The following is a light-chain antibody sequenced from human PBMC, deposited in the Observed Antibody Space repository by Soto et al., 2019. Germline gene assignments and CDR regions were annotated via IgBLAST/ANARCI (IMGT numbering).Light chain of an antibody. CDR1: QSVRSSY. V-gene: IGKV3-20*01. Sequence: EIVLTQSPGSLSLSPGERATLSCRASQSVRSSYLAWYQQKPGQAPRLLIYGASNRATGIPDRFSGSGSGTDFTLSIGRLEPEDFAVYYCQQYGSSFLTFGGGTKVDIK. CDR3: QQYGSSFLT. J-gene: IGKJ4*01. CDR2: GAS.